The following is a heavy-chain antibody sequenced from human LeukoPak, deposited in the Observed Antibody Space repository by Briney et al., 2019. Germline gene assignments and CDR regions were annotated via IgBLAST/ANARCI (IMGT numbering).Heavy chain of an antibody. CDR1: GITLSNYG. CDR2: ISGSGGGT. Sequence: TVGSLRLSCAVSGITLSNYGMSWVRQAPGKGLDWVAGISGSGGGTNYADSVKGRFTISRENYKNTLYLQMNTLGAEDTAVYFCAKRGVVIRVILVGFHKEAYYFDSWGPGALVTVSS. V-gene: IGHV3-23*01. D-gene: IGHD3-22*01. J-gene: IGHJ4*02. CDR3: AKRGVVIRVILVGFHKEAYYFDS.